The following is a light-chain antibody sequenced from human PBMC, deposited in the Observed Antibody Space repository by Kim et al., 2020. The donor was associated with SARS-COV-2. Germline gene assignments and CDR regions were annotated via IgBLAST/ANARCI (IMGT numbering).Light chain of an antibody. CDR2: DAS. CDR3: QQYDNLPRYT. CDR1: QDISNY. V-gene: IGKV1-33*01. J-gene: IGKJ2*01. Sequence: DIQMTQSPSSLSASVGDRVTITYQASQDISNYLNWYQQKPGKAPKLLIYDASNLETGVPSRFSGSGSGTDFTFTISSLQPEDIATYYCQQYDNLPRYTFGQGTKLEI.